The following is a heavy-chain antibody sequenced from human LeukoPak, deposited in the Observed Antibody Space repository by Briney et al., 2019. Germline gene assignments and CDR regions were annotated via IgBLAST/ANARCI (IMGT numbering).Heavy chain of an antibody. CDR2: TNRRGDDN. CDR1: GFTFSSYA. J-gene: IGHJ4*02. Sequence: PGGSLRLSCAASGFTFSSYAMSWVRQAPGKGLEWVSSTNRRGDDNYYADSVKGRFTISRDNAKNSLYLQMYSLRVEDTAVYYCAREGSIVPHQDLDYWGQGTLVTVSS. CDR3: AREGSIVPHQDLDY. D-gene: IGHD2-8*01. V-gene: IGHV3-21*01.